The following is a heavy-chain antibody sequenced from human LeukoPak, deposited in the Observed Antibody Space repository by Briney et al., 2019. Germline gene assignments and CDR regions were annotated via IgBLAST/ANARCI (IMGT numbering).Heavy chain of an antibody. J-gene: IGHJ4*02. V-gene: IGHV4-59*01. CDR2: IYYSGST. CDR3: ARALRASPYFDY. D-gene: IGHD2-2*01. CDR1: GGSISSYY. Sequence: PSETLSLTCTVSGGSISSYYWSWIRQPPGKGLEWIGYIYYSGSTNYNPSLKSRVTISVDTSKNQFSLKLSSVTAADTAVYYCARALRASPYFDYWGQGTLVTVSS.